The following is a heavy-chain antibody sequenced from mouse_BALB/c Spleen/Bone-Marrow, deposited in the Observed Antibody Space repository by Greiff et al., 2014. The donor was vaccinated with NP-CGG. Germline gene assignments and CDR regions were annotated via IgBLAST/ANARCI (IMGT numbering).Heavy chain of an antibody. CDR1: GFTFTDYY. J-gene: IGHJ1*01. Sequence: EVKVVESGGGLVQPGGSLRLSCATSGFTFTDYYMSWVRQPPGKALGWLGFIRNKANGYTTEYSASVKGRFTISRDNSQSILYLQMNTLRAEDSATYYCAREGVYYGNPYWYFDVWGAGTTVTVSS. V-gene: IGHV7-3*02. CDR2: IRNKANGYTT. D-gene: IGHD2-1*01. CDR3: AREGVYYGNPYWYFDV.